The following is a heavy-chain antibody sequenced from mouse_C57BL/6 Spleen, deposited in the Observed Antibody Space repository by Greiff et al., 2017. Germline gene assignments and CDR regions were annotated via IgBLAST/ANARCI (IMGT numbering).Heavy chain of an antibody. J-gene: IGHJ4*01. CDR1: GYTFTDYY. CDR2: INPNNGGT. D-gene: IGHD1-1*01. V-gene: IGHV1-26*01. Sequence: EVQLQQSGPELVKPGASVKISCKASGYTFTDYYMNWVKQSHGKSLEWIGDINPNNGGTSYNQKFKGKVTLTVDKSSSTAYVELRRLTSEDSAVYYCARGYGGGWRALDYWGQGTSVTVSS. CDR3: ARGYGGGWRALDY.